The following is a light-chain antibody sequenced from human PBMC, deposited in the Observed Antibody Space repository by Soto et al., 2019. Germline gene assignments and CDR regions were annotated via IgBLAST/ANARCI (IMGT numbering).Light chain of an antibody. V-gene: IGKV3-20*01. CDR3: QQYHNWWT. J-gene: IGKJ1*01. Sequence: EIVLTQSPGTLSLSPGERATLSCRASQSVSGSYLAWYQQKPGQAPRLLIYGASSRATGIPDRFSGSGSGTDFTLTISGLQSEDFAVYYCQQYHNWWTFGQGTKVDIK. CDR2: GAS. CDR1: QSVSGSY.